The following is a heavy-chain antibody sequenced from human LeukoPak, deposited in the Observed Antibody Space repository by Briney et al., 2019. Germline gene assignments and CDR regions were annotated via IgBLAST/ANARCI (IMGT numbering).Heavy chain of an antibody. CDR2: ITPIFGTA. V-gene: IGHV1-69*13. D-gene: IGHD4-23*01. J-gene: IGHJ4*02. CDR3: ARGWLAETTVVTPYNY. Sequence: SVNVSCKASGGTFRSNAISWVRQAPGQGLEWMGGITPIFGTANYAQKFQGRVTITAVESMSTAYMELSSLRSEDTAVYYCARGWLAETTVVTPYNYWGQGTLVTVSS. CDR1: GGTFRSNA.